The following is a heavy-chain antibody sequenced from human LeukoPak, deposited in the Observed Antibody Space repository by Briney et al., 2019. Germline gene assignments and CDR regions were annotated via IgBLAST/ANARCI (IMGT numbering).Heavy chain of an antibody. CDR3: AKGREWSSGYDAFDI. CDR2: ISWNSGSI. J-gene: IGHJ3*02. D-gene: IGHD3-22*01. CDR1: GFTFDDYA. V-gene: IGHV3-9*01. Sequence: GGSLRLSCAAPGFTFDDYAMHWVRQAPGKGLEWVSGISWNSGSIGYADSVKGRFTISRDNAKNSLYLQMNSLRAEDTALYYCAKGREWSSGYDAFDIWGQGTMVTVSS.